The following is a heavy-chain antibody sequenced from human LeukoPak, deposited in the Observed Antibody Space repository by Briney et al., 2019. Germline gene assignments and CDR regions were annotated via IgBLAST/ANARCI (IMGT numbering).Heavy chain of an antibody. CDR3: AKPTLDSSGYYPFDS. J-gene: IGHJ4*02. CDR2: ISNDGSKK. CDR1: GFTFSSYG. V-gene: IGHV3-30*18. Sequence: GGSLRLSCAASGFTFSSYGMHRVRQAPGKGLDWVTVISNDGSKKYYADSVKGRFTISRDNSKDTLFLQVNSLRADDTAVYYCAKPTLDSSGYYPFDSWGQGTLVTVSS. D-gene: IGHD3-22*01.